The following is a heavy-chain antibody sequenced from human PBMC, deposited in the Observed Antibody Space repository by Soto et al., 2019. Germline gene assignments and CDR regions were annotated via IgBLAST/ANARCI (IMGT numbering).Heavy chain of an antibody. V-gene: IGHV3-30-3*01. CDR1: GFTFSHFA. CDR2: ISYDGSNK. D-gene: IGHD6-6*01. Sequence: ESGGGVVQPGRSLRLSCAASGFTFSHFAMHWVRQTPGKGLEWVAIISYDGSNKYCADSVEGRFTISRDNSKNTLYLQMNSLRAEDTAVYYCAREEYGQYYFDYWGQGSLVTVSS. CDR3: AREEYGQYYFDY. J-gene: IGHJ4*02.